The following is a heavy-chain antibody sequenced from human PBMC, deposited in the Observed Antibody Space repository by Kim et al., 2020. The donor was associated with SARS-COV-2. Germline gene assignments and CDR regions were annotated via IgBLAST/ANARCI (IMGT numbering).Heavy chain of an antibody. Sequence: SGPTLVNPTQTLTLTCTFSGFSLSTSGVGVGWIRQPPGKALEWLALIYWDDDKRYSPSLKSRLTITKDTSKNQVVLTMTNMDPVDTATYYCARPHLITGTTPSDAFDIWGQGTMVTVSS. CDR2: IYWDDDK. J-gene: IGHJ3*02. V-gene: IGHV2-5*02. D-gene: IGHD1-7*01. CDR3: ARPHLITGTTPSDAFDI. CDR1: GFSLSTSGVG.